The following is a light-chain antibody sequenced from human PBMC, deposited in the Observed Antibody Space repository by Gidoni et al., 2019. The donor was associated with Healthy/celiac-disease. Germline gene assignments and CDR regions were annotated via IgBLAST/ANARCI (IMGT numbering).Light chain of an antibody. CDR1: SSNIGSNY. Sequence: QSVLTQPPSASGAPGQRVTISSSGSSSNIGSNYVSWYQQLPGTAPKLPIYRNNQRPSGVTDRFSGAKSGTSASLAISGLRSEDEADYYCAAWDDRLSGVFGGGTKLTVL. J-gene: IGLJ2*01. CDR3: AAWDDRLSGV. CDR2: RNN. V-gene: IGLV1-47*01.